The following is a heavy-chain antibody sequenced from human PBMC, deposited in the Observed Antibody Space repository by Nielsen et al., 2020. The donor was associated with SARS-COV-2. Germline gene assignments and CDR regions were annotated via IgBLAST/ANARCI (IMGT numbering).Heavy chain of an antibody. CDR1: GGSISSSNW. V-gene: IGHV4-61*01. CDR2: IYYSGST. D-gene: IGHD6-13*01. Sequence: SETLSLTCTVSGGSISSSNWWSWIRQPPGKGLEWIGYIYYSGSTNYNPSLKSRVTISVDTSKNQFSLKLSSVTAADTAVYYCARYSSSWKFDYWGQGTLVTVSS. CDR3: ARYSSSWKFDY. J-gene: IGHJ4*02.